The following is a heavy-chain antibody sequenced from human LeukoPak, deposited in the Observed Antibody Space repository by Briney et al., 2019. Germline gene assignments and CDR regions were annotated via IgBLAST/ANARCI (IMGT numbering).Heavy chain of an antibody. J-gene: IGHJ4*02. CDR3: ARSSDYGDYD. Sequence: SQTLSLTCTVSGGSVSSGGYYWTWIRHHPGKGLEWLGYIYYSGRTYYNPSLKSRITISLDTSENRFSLNLTSVSAADTAFYYCARSSDYGDYDWGQGTLVTVSS. V-gene: IGHV4-31*03. D-gene: IGHD4-17*01. CDR1: GGSVSSGGYY. CDR2: IYYSGRT.